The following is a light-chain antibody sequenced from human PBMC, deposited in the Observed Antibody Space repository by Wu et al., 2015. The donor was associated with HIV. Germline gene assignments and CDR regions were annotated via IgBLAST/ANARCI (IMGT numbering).Light chain of an antibody. Sequence: DIQVTQSPSSLSASVGDRVTITCQASQDISNYLNWYQQKPGKAPKLLIYVASNLETGVPSRFSGSGSGTDFTFTISSLQPEDIATYYCQHELTFGEGTKMEIK. CDR3: QHELT. CDR1: QDISNY. J-gene: IGKJ4*01. V-gene: IGKV1-33*01. CDR2: VAS.